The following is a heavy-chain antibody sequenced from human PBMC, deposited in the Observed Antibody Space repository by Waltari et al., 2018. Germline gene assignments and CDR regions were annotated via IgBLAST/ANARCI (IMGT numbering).Heavy chain of an antibody. Sequence: QVQLQQWGAGLLKPSETLSLTCAVYGGSFSGYYWSWIRQPPGKGLEWIGEINPSGSTNHTPSLSSCVTISVDTSKNQCSLKLSSVTAADTAGYYCARVGGRYCSGGSCPGDFDYWGQGTLVTVSS. CDR2: INPSGST. J-gene: IGHJ4*02. D-gene: IGHD2-15*01. CDR3: ARVGGRYCSGGSCPGDFDY. CDR1: GGSFSGYY. V-gene: IGHV4-34*01.